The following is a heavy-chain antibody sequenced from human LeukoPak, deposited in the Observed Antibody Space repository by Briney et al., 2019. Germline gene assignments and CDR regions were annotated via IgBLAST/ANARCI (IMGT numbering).Heavy chain of an antibody. Sequence: GGSLRLSCAASGFTFSSYAMHWVRQAPGKGLEWVAVISYDGSNKYYADSVKGRFTISRENAKNSLYLQMNSLRAGDTAVYYCAREAVGATKHYGMDVWGQGTTVTVSS. D-gene: IGHD1-26*01. CDR3: AREAVGATKHYGMDV. CDR1: GFTFSSYA. J-gene: IGHJ6*02. V-gene: IGHV3-30*14. CDR2: ISYDGSNK.